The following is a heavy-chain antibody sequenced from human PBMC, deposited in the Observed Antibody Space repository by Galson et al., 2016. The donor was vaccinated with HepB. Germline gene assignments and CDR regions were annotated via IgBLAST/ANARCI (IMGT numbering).Heavy chain of an antibody. D-gene: IGHD2-21*01. V-gene: IGHV4-39*01. CDR2: VYYSGTT. CDR1: GGSISSSSHY. CDR3: ARQAGQSILPGAMYYFDF. Sequence: SETLSLTCTVSGGSISSSSHYWAWIRQPPEKRLEWIGSVYYSGTTYSNPSLRSRVTISVDASTNHFSMQLNSVTAEDTAVYYCARQAGQSILPGAMYYFDFWGQGKLVTVSS. J-gene: IGHJ4*02.